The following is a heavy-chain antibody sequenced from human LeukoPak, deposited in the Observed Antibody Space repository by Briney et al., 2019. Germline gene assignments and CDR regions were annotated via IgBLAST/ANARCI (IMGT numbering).Heavy chain of an antibody. J-gene: IGHJ6*03. D-gene: IGHD3-9*01. CDR1: GFTFSSYE. CDR2: ISSSGSTI. CDR3: ARPYDILIYYMDV. Sequence: PGGSLRLSCAASGFTFSSYEMNWVRQAPGKGLEWVSYISSSGSTIYYADSVKGRFTISRDNAKNSLYLQMNSLRAEDTAVYYCARPYDILIYYMDVWGKGTTVTVSS. V-gene: IGHV3-48*03.